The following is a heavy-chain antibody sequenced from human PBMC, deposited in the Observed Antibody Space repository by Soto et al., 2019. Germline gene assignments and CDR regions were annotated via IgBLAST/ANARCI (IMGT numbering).Heavy chain of an antibody. Sequence: PSETLSLTCAVSGVSISSSSYYWGWIRQPPGKGLEWIGTIYYGGSSYSNPSLKSRVTISLDTSKNQFSLTLTSVTAADTAVYYCARLGQMADLRYYYCYYGMDVWGQGTTVTVSS. CDR1: GVSISSSSYY. J-gene: IGHJ6*02. V-gene: IGHV4-39*01. CDR3: ARLGQMADLRYYYCYYGMDV. D-gene: IGHD1-26*01. CDR2: IYYGGSS.